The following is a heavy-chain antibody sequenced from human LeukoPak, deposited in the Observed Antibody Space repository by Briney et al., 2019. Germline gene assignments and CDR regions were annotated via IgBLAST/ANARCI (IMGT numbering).Heavy chain of an antibody. Sequence: PSQTLSLTCTVSGGSISSGGYYWSWIRQHPGKGLEWIGYIYYSGSTYYNPSLKSRVTISVDTSKNQFSLKLSSVTAADTAVYYCARDFFSCSSTSCYTSFGYWGQGTLVTVSS. CDR1: GGSISSGGYY. CDR2: IYYSGST. CDR3: ARDFFSCSSTSCYTSFGY. V-gene: IGHV4-31*03. D-gene: IGHD2-2*02. J-gene: IGHJ4*02.